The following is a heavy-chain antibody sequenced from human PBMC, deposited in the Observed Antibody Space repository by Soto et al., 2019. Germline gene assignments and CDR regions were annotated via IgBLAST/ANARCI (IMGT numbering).Heavy chain of an antibody. CDR3: ARDLRHLAYCGGDCYSLNWFDP. Sequence: GASVKVSCKASGYTFTSYGISWVRQAPGQGLEWMGWISAYNGNTNYAQKLQGRVTMTTDTSTSTAYMELRSLRSDDTAVYYCARDLRHLAYCGGDCYSLNWFDPWGQGTLVTVSS. CDR2: ISAYNGNT. J-gene: IGHJ5*02. V-gene: IGHV1-18*01. CDR1: GYTFTSYG. D-gene: IGHD2-21*02.